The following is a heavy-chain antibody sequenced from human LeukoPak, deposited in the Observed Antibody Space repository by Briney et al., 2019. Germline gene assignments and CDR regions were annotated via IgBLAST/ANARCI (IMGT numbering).Heavy chain of an antibody. CDR2: IYTSGST. CDR3: ARATSSYFYYMDV. V-gene: IGHV4-61*02. Sequence: SETLSLTCTVSGGSISSGSYYWSWLGQPAEKGLEWIGRIYTSGSTYYNPSLKSRVTISADTSKNQFSLNVSSVTAADTAVYYCARATSSYFYYMDVWGKGTTVTISS. CDR1: GGSISSGSYY. D-gene: IGHD5-12*01. J-gene: IGHJ6*03.